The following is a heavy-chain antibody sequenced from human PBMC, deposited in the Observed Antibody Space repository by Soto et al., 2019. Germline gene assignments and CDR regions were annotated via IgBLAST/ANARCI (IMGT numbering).Heavy chain of an antibody. CDR1: GFTFRNYG. CDR3: ARDVRGAALNHYYFSGMDV. D-gene: IGHD2-15*01. V-gene: IGHV3-33*01. CDR2: IWYDGSIK. J-gene: IGHJ6*02. Sequence: QVQLVESGGGVVQPGRSLRLSCEASGFTFRNYGMHWVRQAPGKGLEWVTVIWYDGSIKYYGDSVKGRFTISRDNSKNRMYLQMNSLRAEDTGVYYCARDVRGAALNHYYFSGMDVWGQGTTVTVSS.